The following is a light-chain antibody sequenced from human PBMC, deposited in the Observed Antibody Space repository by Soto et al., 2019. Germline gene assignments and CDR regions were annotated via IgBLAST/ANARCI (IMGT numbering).Light chain of an antibody. CDR1: SSDVGGYNY. J-gene: IGLJ1*01. CDR2: EVN. CDR3: SSYTSSSTLDV. V-gene: IGLV2-14*01. Sequence: QSVLTQPASVSGSPGQSITISCTGTSSDVGGYNYVSWYQHHPGKAPRLIIYEVNNRPSGVSNRFSGSKSGNTASLSISGLQADDEADYYCSSYTSSSTLDVFGTGTKVTVL.